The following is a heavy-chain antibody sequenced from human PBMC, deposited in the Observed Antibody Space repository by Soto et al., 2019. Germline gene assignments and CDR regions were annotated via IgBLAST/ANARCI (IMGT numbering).Heavy chain of an antibody. CDR1: GGSISSYY. CDR3: ARDRGTRTTNFYGMDV. D-gene: IGHD3-10*01. Sequence: PSDTLSLTCTVSGGSISSYYWSWIRQPPGKGLEWIGYIYYSGSTNYNPSLKSRVTISVDTSKNQFSLKLSSVTAADTAVYYCARDRGTRTTNFYGMDVWGQGTTVTVYS. V-gene: IGHV4-59*01. CDR2: IYYSGST. J-gene: IGHJ6*02.